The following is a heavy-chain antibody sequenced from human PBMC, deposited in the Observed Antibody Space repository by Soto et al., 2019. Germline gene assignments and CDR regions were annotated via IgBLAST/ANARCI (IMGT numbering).Heavy chain of an antibody. CDR1: GFTFDDYG. CDR3: ARTTEYYYDSRSGAFDI. CDR2: INWNGGST. J-gene: IGHJ3*02. Sequence: PGGSLRLSCAASGFTFDDYGMSWVRQAPGKGLEWVSGINWNGGSTGYADSVKGRFTISRDNAKNSLYLQMNSLRAEDTALYYCARTTEYYYDSRSGAFDIWGQGTMVTVSS. D-gene: IGHD3-22*01. V-gene: IGHV3-20*04.